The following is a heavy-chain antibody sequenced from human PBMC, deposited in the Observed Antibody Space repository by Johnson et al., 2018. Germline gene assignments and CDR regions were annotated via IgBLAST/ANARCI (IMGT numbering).Heavy chain of an antibody. Sequence: VQLVQSGGGLVKPGGSLRLSCAASGFTFSNYSMNWVRQAPGKGLEWVSSISSSSIYIYYSDSVKGRFTISRDNAKNSLFLQLNRLRAEDTAVYYCARDFWDAYGDYFGAWGQGTMVTVSS. CDR1: GFTFSNYS. D-gene: IGHD4-17*01. J-gene: IGHJ3*01. V-gene: IGHV3-21*01. CDR3: ARDFWDAYGDYFGA. CDR2: ISSSSIYI.